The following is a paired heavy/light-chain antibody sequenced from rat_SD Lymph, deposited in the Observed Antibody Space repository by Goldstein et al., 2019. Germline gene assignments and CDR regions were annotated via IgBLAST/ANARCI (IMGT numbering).Heavy chain of an antibody. J-gene: IGHJ3*01. CDR2: ISYSGST. CDR3: ASPFMYVTGRLPRGWLAY. CDR1: GYSITNNY. V-gene: IGHV3-1*01. Sequence: EVQLQESGPGLVKPSQSLSLTCSVTGYSITNNYWGWIRKFPGNKMEWMGYISYSGSTTYNPSLKSRISITRDTSKNQFFLQLNSVTAEDTATYCCASPFMYVTGRLPRGWLAYWGQGTLVTVSS. D-gene: IGHD1-6*01.
Light chain of an antibody. CDR3: QQYNSWWT. J-gene: IGKJ1*01. CDR1: QNINNY. CDR2: NVN. V-gene: IGKV22S2*01. Sequence: IQMTQSPSLLSASVGDRVTLSCKAGQNINNYLAWYQQKLGEAPKLLIYNVNSLQTGIPSRFSGSGSDTDFTLTINSLQPEDVATYFCQQYNSWWTFGGGTKLELK.